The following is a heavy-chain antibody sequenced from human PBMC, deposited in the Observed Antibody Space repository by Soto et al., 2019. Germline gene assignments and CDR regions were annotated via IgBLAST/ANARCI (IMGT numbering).Heavy chain of an antibody. CDR2: TYYRSKWYN. V-gene: IGHV6-1*01. D-gene: IGHD2-15*01. Sequence: SQTLSLTCAISGDSVSSNSAAWNWIRQSPSRGLEWLGRTYYRSKWYNDYAVSVKSRITNNPDTSKNQFSLQLNSVTPEDTAVYYCARALSPGYCSGGSCYHLWFDPWGQGTLVTVSS. CDR1: GDSVSSNSAA. CDR3: ARALSPGYCSGGSCYHLWFDP. J-gene: IGHJ5*02.